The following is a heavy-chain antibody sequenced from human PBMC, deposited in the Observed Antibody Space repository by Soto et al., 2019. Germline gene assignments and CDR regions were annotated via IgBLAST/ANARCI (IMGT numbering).Heavy chain of an antibody. J-gene: IGHJ4*02. V-gene: IGHV4-31*03. Sequence: SETLSLTCSVSGGSMSSGAYYWNWIRQHPVKGLEWIAYIYHTGNTYYNPSLRSRTTISVDTSENQSSLKLTSVTDADTAVYYCASSYSGYLDNWGQGTLVTVSS. CDR3: ASSYSGYLDN. CDR1: GGSMSSGAYY. D-gene: IGHD3-22*01. CDR2: IYHTGNT.